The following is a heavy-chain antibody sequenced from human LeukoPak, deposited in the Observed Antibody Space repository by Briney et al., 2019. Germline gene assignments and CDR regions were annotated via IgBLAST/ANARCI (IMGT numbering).Heavy chain of an antibody. CDR1: GFTISSNC. CDR3: ARDRSPMVRGVIFDY. Sequence: AGTLTLSCTASGFTISSNCMSWIRQAPGKGLEWVSLIYSGGSTYYTASVKGRVTISRDNSKNTLYLHMNSLRAEDTAVYYCARDRSPMVRGVIFDYWGQGTLVSVSS. D-gene: IGHD3-10*01. J-gene: IGHJ4*02. V-gene: IGHV3-53*01. CDR2: IYSGGST.